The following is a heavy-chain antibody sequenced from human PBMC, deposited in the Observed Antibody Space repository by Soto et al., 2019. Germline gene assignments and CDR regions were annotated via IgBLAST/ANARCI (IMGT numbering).Heavy chain of an antibody. Sequence: GASVKVSCKASGYTFTSYGISWVRQAPGQGLEWMGWISAYNGNTNYAQKLQGRVTMTADTSTSTAYMELRSLRSDDTAVYYCARGDSIRWYYVAFDPWGLGPMVTVYS. CDR1: GYTFTSYG. CDR2: ISAYNGNT. CDR3: ARGDSIRWYYVAFDP. J-gene: IGHJ5*02. D-gene: IGHD6-13*01. V-gene: IGHV1-18*04.